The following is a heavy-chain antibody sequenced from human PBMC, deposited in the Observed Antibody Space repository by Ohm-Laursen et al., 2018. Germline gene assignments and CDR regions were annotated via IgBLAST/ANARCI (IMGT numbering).Heavy chain of an antibody. D-gene: IGHD6-13*01. CDR3: AKVPPGIAAAGYFDY. J-gene: IGHJ4*02. V-gene: IGHV3-23*01. CDR2: ISGSGDST. Sequence: SLRLSCTASGFTFTNYAMNWVRQAPGKGLEWVSAISGSGDSTYYADSVKGRFTISRDNSKNTLYLQMNSLRAEDTAVYYCAKVPPGIAAAGYFDYWGQGTLVTVSS. CDR1: GFTFTNYA.